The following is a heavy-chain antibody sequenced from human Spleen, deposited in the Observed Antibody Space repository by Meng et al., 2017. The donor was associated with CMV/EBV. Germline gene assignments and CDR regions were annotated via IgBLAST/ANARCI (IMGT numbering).Heavy chain of an antibody. Sequence: GGSLRLSCAASGFTVSTNYMSWVRQAPGKGLDWVSVIYTNGNTYYADSVKGRFTISRDNSKNTLLLQMNSLRAEDTAVYYCARGGVGYCSSTSCYYYYGMDVWGQGTTVTVSS. CDR2: IYTNGNT. D-gene: IGHD2-2*01. CDR1: GFTVSTNY. J-gene: IGHJ6*02. CDR3: ARGGVGYCSSTSCYYYYGMDV. V-gene: IGHV3-53*01.